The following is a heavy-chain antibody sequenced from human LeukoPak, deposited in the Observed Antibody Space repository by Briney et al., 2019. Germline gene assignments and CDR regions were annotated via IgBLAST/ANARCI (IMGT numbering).Heavy chain of an antibody. Sequence: SVKVSCTASGGTFSSYAISWVRQAPGQGLEWMGGIIPIFGTANYAQKFQGRVTITADESTSTAYMELSSLRSEDTAVYYCAKSAGYSSSWSTGIIDYWGQGTLVTVSS. CDR3: AKSAGYSSSWSTGIIDY. J-gene: IGHJ4*02. CDR2: IIPIFGTA. D-gene: IGHD6-13*01. CDR1: GGTFSSYA. V-gene: IGHV1-69*01.